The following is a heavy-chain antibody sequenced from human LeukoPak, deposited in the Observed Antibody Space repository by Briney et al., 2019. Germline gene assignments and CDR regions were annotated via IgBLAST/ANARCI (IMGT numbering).Heavy chain of an antibody. Sequence: ASVKVSCKASGYTFTSYKIDWVRQAPGQGLEWMGWVNPNSGNTGFIQKFQGRVTMTSDTSMTTAYLELSSLRFEDTAVYYCARVYDDGSGQGGNWFDPWGQGTLVTVSS. CDR1: GYTFTSYK. V-gene: IGHV1-8*01. D-gene: IGHD3-22*01. CDR2: VNPNSGNT. CDR3: ARVYDDGSGQGGNWFDP. J-gene: IGHJ5*02.